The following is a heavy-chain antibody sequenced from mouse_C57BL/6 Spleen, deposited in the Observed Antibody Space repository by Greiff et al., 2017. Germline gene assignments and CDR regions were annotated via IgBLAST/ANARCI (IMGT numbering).Heavy chain of an antibody. J-gene: IGHJ4*01. Sequence: EVQGVESGEGLVKPGGSLKLSCAASGFTFSSYALSWVRQTPEKRLEWVAYISSGGDYIYYADTVKGRFTISRENARNTLYLQMSSLKSEDTAMYYCTREGSSYAMDYWGQGTSVTVSS. CDR2: ISSGGDYI. CDR1: GFTFSSYA. V-gene: IGHV5-9-1*02. D-gene: IGHD1-1*01. CDR3: TREGSSYAMDY.